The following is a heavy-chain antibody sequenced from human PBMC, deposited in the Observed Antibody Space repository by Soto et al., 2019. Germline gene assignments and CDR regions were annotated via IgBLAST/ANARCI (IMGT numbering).Heavy chain of an antibody. Sequence: QVQLVESGGGVVQPGRSLRLSCEASGFTFSSYGMHWVRQAPGKGLEWVAVISYDGYNKYYADSVKGRFTISRDYSKNTLYLQMNSLRAEDTAVYYCAKEAETCLDPWGQGTLVTVPS. CDR1: GFTFSSYG. V-gene: IGHV3-30*18. CDR3: AKEAETCLDP. CDR2: ISYDGYNK. J-gene: IGHJ5*02.